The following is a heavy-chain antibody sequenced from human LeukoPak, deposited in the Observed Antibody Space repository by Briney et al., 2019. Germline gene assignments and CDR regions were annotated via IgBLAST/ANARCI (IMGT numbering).Heavy chain of an antibody. CDR1: GFTVSSNY. D-gene: IGHD3-22*01. V-gene: IGHV3-53*01. Sequence: GGSLRLSCAASGFTVSSNYMSWVRQAPGKGLEWVSVIYSGGSTYYADSVKGRFTISRDNSKNTLYLQMDSLRAEDTAVCYCARVRYYYDSSGLYYFDYRGQGTLVTVSS. CDR2: IYSGGST. J-gene: IGHJ4*02. CDR3: ARVRYYYDSSGLYYFDY.